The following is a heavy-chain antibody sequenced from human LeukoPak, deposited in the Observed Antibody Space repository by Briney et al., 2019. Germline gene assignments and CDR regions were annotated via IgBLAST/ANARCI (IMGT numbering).Heavy chain of an antibody. J-gene: IGHJ4*02. V-gene: IGHV4-59*08. D-gene: IGHD3-22*01. Sequence: PSETLSLTCTASGGSITSYYWSWIRQPPGKGLEWIGYIYSSGSTKYNPSLKSRVTISVDTSKNQFSLKLSSVTAADTAVYYCARGVSGYTVSFDYWGQGTLVIVSS. CDR2: IYSSGST. CDR1: GGSITSYY. CDR3: ARGVSGYTVSFDY.